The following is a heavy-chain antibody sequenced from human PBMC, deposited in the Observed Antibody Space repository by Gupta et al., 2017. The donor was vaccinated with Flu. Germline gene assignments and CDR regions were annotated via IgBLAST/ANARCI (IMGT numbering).Heavy chain of an antibody. CDR3: TRAFRLGVVTNYMDV. CDR2: ISSSSSYI. V-gene: IGHV3-21*01. D-gene: IGHD3-3*01. Sequence: EMQLVESGGGLVKPGESLRLSCAASGFTFSTYSINWVRQAPGKGLEWVSSISSSSSYIYHADSVKGRFTISRDNAKNSLYLQMNSLRVEDTAVYYCTRAFRLGVVTNYMDVWGKGTTVTVSS. CDR1: GFTFSTYS. J-gene: IGHJ6*03.